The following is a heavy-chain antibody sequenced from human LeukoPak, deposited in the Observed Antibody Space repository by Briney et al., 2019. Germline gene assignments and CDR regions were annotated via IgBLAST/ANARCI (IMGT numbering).Heavy chain of an antibody. CDR3: PRDSVVVVAASDWFDP. CDR1: GDTFTSYG. Sequence: ASVKVSCKASGDTFTSYGISWVRQAPGQGREWVGWISAYNGNTNYAQKLQGRVTMTTDTSTSTGYMELRSLRSDDTAVYYCPRDSVVVVAASDWFDPWGQGTLVTVSS. V-gene: IGHV1-18*01. CDR2: ISAYNGNT. J-gene: IGHJ5*02. D-gene: IGHD2-15*01.